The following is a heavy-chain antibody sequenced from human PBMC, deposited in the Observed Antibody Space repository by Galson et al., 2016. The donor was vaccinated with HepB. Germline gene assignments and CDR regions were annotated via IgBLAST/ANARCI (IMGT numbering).Heavy chain of an antibody. D-gene: IGHD3-10*01. V-gene: IGHV3-21*01. CDR3: ARAFSRESGLDY. J-gene: IGHJ4*02. CDR1: GFTFSSYS. CDR2: ISSRSSYI. Sequence: SLRLSCAASGFTFSSYSMNWVRQAPGKGLEWVSSISSRSSYIYHADSVKGRFTISRDNAKNSLYLQMNSLRAEDTAVYYCARAFSRESGLDYWGQGTLVTVSS.